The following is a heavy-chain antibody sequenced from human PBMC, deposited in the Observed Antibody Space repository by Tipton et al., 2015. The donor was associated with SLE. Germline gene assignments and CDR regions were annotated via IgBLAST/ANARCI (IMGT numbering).Heavy chain of an antibody. CDR1: GASISSYY. J-gene: IGHJ5*02. D-gene: IGHD3-10*01. Sequence: TLSLTCTVSGASISSYYWSWIRQPPGKGLEWIGYIYYSGSTNYNPSLKSRVTISVDTSKNQFSLKLNSVTAADTAVYYCARAAYYYGSGSYYNVGWFDPWGQGTLVTVSS. CDR2: IYYSGST. CDR3: ARAAYYYGSGSYYNVGWFDP. V-gene: IGHV4-59*01.